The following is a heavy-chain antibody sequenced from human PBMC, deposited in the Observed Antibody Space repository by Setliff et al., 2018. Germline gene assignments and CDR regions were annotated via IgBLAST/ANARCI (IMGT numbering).Heavy chain of an antibody. D-gene: IGHD6-6*01. CDR2: IWYDGSNK. V-gene: IGHV3-33*06. J-gene: IGHJ4*02. CDR3: AKGKQLGPVGPFVD. Sequence: PGGSLRLSCAASGFTFSSYGMHWVRQAPGKGLEWVAVIWYDGSNKDYADSVKGRFTTSRDNSKNTLYLQMNSLRADDTAVYYCAKGKQLGPVGPFVDWGQGTLVTGSS. CDR1: GFTFSSYG.